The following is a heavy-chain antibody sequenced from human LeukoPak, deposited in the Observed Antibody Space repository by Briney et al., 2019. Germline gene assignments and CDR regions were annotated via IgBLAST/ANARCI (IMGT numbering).Heavy chain of an antibody. D-gene: IGHD4-17*01. CDR1: GASIYSSDW. CDR2: IPHSGIT. V-gene: IGHV4-4*02. CDR3: ASLDYGDYV. J-gene: IGHJ4*02. Sequence: PSETLSLTCAVSGASIYSSDWWTWVRQPPGKGLEWIGEIPHSGITNYNPSLKSRVTISVDTSKNQFSLKLSSVTAADTAVYYCASLDYGDYVWGQGTLVTVSS.